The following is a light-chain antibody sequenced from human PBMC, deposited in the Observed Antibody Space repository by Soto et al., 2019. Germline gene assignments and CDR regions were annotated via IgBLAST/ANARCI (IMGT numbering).Light chain of an antibody. CDR3: QQYTKWPR. CDR2: GAS. CDR1: QSVGSN. V-gene: IGKV3-15*01. J-gene: IGKJ3*01. Sequence: EIVMTQSPATLSVSPGERATLSCRASQSVGSNLAWYQQKPGQAPRLLIYGASTRANGIPARFSGTGSGTEFTLTISSPQSEDFALYYCQQYTKWPRFGPGTKVDIK.